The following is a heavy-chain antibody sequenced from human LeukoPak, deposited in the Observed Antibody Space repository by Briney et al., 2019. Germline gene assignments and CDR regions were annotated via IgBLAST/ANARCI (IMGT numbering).Heavy chain of an antibody. D-gene: IGHD5-12*01. J-gene: IGHJ4*02. Sequence: EASVKVSCKASGYTFTGYYMHWVRQAPGQGLEWMGWINPNSGGTNYAQKFQGRVTMTRDTSISTAYMELSRLRSDDTAVYYCARDGIVATTALDYWGQGTLVTVSS. CDR1: GYTFTGYY. CDR3: ARDGIVATTALDY. V-gene: IGHV1-2*02. CDR2: INPNSGGT.